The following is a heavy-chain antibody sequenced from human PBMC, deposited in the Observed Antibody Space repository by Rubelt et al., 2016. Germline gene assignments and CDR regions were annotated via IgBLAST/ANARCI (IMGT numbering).Heavy chain of an antibody. CDR3: TTDGDSSSSGWTT. CDR2: IKSNTDGGTT. V-gene: IGHV3-15*01. J-gene: IGHJ4*02. CDR1: GFTFSNAW. Sequence: EVQLVESGGGLVKPGGSLRLSCAASGFTFSNAWMSWVRQAPGKGLEWVGRIKSNTDGGTTDYAAPVKGRLTSARDDSKNTRYLQMNSLKTEDTAGYYCTTDGDSSSSGWTTWGQGTLVTVSS. D-gene: IGHD6-6*01.